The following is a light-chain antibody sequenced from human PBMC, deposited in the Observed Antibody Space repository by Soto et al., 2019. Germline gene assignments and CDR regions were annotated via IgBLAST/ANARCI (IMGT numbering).Light chain of an antibody. CDR1: SSNIGSNI. Sequence: QPVLTQPPSASGPPGQRVTISCSGSSSNIGSNIVNWYQQLPGTAPKLLIYSNNQRPSGVPDRFSGSKSGTSASLAISGLQSEDEADYYCAAWDDSLNGAVFGGGTQLTVL. V-gene: IGLV1-44*01. CDR2: SNN. J-gene: IGLJ7*01. CDR3: AAWDDSLNGAV.